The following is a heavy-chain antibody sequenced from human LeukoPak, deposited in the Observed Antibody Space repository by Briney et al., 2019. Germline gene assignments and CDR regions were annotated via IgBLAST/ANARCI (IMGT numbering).Heavy chain of an antibody. D-gene: IGHD2-8*01. CDR3: ARGLMWGFES. CDR2: IYSGGTR. J-gene: IGHJ5*01. CDR1: GFTVRSNY. Sequence: PGGSLRLSCAVSGFTVRSNYISWVRQAPGKGLEWVSVIYSGGTRHYGDSVKDRFTISRDNSKNTVSLQMDSLRVEDTAVYYCARGLMWGFESWGQGTLVTASS. V-gene: IGHV3-66*01.